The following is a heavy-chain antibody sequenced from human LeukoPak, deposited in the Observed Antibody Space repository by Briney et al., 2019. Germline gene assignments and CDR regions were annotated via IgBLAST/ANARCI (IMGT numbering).Heavy chain of an antibody. V-gene: IGHV3-11*01. Sequence: GGSLRLSCAASGFTFSDYYMSWIRQAPGKGLEWVSYISSSGSTIYYADSVKSRFTISRDNAKNSLYLQMNSLRAEDTAVYYCAREYYYDSSGYYYNYWGQGTLVTVSS. CDR3: AREYYYDSSGYYYNY. J-gene: IGHJ4*02. CDR2: ISSSGSTI. CDR1: GFTFSDYY. D-gene: IGHD3-22*01.